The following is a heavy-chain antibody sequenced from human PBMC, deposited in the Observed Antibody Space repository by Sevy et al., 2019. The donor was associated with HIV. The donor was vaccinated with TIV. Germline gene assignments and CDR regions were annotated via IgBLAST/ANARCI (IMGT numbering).Heavy chain of an antibody. CDR2: IRYDGSNK. Sequence: GSLRLSCAASGFSFSSYDMHWVRQAPGMGLEWVAVIRYDGSNKHYGDSVKGRFTISRDNSKNALYLQMGSLRAEDTAVYYCAREKVDTSMIFVEYYGMDVWGQGTTVTVSS. D-gene: IGHD5-18*01. J-gene: IGHJ6*02. CDR1: GFSFSSYD. V-gene: IGHV3-33*01. CDR3: AREKVDTSMIFVEYYGMDV.